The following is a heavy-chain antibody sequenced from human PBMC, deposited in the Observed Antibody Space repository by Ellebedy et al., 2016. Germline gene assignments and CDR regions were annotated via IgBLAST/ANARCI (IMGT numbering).Heavy chain of an antibody. J-gene: IGHJ3*02. Sequence: GGSLRLSCAASGFTFSSYSMNWVRQAPGKGLEWVSSISSSSSYIYYADSVKGRFTISRDNAKNSLYLQMNSLRAEDTAVYYCARDQYSGSYLKRNDAFDIWGQGTMVTVSS. D-gene: IGHD1-26*01. CDR2: ISSSSSYI. V-gene: IGHV3-21*01. CDR1: GFTFSSYS. CDR3: ARDQYSGSYLKRNDAFDI.